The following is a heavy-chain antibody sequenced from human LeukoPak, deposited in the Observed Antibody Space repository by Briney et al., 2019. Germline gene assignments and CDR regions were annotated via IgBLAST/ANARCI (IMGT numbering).Heavy chain of an antibody. CDR1: GFTLTGFG. CDR3: AKGIIPYAYSYIDF. D-gene: IGHD2-15*01. J-gene: IGHJ4*02. CDR2: ISGSGDGT. Sequence: PGGSLRLSCAASGFTLTGFGMSWVRQAPGKGLEWVSVISGSGDGTYYADSVKGRFTISRDNSKNTLYLQMISLRAEDTALYYCAKGIIPYAYSYIDFWGQGTLVTVSS. V-gene: IGHV3-23*01.